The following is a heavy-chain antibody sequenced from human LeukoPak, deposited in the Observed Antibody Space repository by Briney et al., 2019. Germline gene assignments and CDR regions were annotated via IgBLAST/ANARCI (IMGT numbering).Heavy chain of an antibody. D-gene: IGHD3-10*01. CDR1: GYTFTGYY. CDR3: ARERGLLTDFEY. V-gene: IGHV1-2*06. Sequence: ASVKVSCKASGYTFTGYYMHWVRQAPGQGLEWMGRINPNSGGTNYAQKFQGRVTMTWDTSISTAYMELSRLRSDDTAVYYCARERGLLTDFEYWGQGTLVTVSS. J-gene: IGHJ4*02. CDR2: INPNSGGT.